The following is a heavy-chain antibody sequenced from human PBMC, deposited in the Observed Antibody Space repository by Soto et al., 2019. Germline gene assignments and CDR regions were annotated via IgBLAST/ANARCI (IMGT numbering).Heavy chain of an antibody. CDR1: GGSISSGGYS. CDR2: IYHSGST. CDR3: ARVSYGGELDY. Sequence: QLQLQESGSGLVKPSQTLSLTCAVSGGSISSGGYSWSWIRQPPGKGLEWIGYIYHSGSTYYNPYLTSRVTISVDRSKNQFSLKLSSVTAADTAVYYRARVSYGGELDYWGQGTLVTVSS. V-gene: IGHV4-30-2*01. D-gene: IGHD4-17*01. J-gene: IGHJ4*02.